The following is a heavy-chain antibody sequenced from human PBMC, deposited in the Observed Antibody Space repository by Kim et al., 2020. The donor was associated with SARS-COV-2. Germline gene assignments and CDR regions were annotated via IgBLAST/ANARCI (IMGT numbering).Heavy chain of an antibody. CDR3: ARDNYGKSDLNYYYHCMDV. Sequence: ASVKVSCKASGYTFANFGVSWLRQAPGQGPEWMGWISPYNGKTIYSEKFQGRVTLTTDTSTSTAYMELGSLGPNDTAVFYCARDNYGKSDLNYYYHCMDV. J-gene: IGHJ6*01. CDR2: ISPYNGKT. D-gene: IGHD3-10*01. V-gene: IGHV1-18*01. CDR1: GYTFANFG.